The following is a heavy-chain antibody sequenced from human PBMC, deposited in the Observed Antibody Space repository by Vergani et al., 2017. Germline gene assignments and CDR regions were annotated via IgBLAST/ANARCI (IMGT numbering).Heavy chain of an antibody. CDR2: ISYDGSNK. CDR1: GFTFSSYG. V-gene: IGHV3-30*03. CDR3: ARDRALMVRGNSAGAFDI. D-gene: IGHD3-10*01. J-gene: IGHJ3*02. Sequence: QVQLVESGGGVVQPGRSLRLSCAASGFTFSSYGMHWVRQAPGKGLEWVAVISYDGSNKYYADSVKGRFTISRDNSKNTLYLQMNSLRAEDTAVYYCARDRALMVRGNSAGAFDIWGQGTMVTVSS.